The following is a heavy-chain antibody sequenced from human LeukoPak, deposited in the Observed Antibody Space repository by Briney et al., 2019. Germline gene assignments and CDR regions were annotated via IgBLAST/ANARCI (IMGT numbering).Heavy chain of an antibody. D-gene: IGHD3-10*01. CDR3: ARTRYYYNSRSYGAPYYFDC. CDR2: IYYSGST. V-gene: IGHV4-39*01. CDR1: GGSISSNSHY. J-gene: IGHJ4*02. Sequence: PSETPSLTRAVPGGSISSNSHYWGWIRQPPGKGLESIGSIYYSGSTYYNPSLKSRFTISVDTSKNQFSLKLSSVTDADTAVYYCARTRYYYNSRSYGAPYYFDCWGQGTLVAVSS.